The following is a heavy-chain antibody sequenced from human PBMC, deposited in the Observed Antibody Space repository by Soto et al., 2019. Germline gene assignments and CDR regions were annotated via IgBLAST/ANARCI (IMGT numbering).Heavy chain of an antibody. CDR3: AKDHLTSGGTFWFDL. CDR2: ISGAGIST. J-gene: IGHJ5*02. Sequence: GGSLRLSCAASGFSFSSYPMSWVRQAPGKGLEWVAAISGAGISTYYADSVRGRFTISRENSKNTLYLQMSSLRAEDTSLYYCAKDHLTSGGTFWFDLWGQGALVTVSS. D-gene: IGHD6-13*01. CDR1: GFSFSSYP. V-gene: IGHV3-23*01.